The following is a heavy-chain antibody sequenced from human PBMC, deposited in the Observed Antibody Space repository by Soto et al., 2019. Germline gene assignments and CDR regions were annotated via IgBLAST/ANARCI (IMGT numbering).Heavy chain of an antibody. CDR1: GFSLTTRGVG. Sequence: QITLKESGPTLVKPTQTLTLTCTFSGFSLTTRGVGVGWIRQPPGKALECLALIYWDDDKRYSPSLQSRLSITKDTSKNPVVLTMTNMDPVDTATYYCAHIPSYYQYAWFDPWGQGTLVTVSS. J-gene: IGHJ5*02. V-gene: IGHV2-5*02. D-gene: IGHD3-10*01. CDR3: AHIPSYYQYAWFDP. CDR2: IYWDDDK.